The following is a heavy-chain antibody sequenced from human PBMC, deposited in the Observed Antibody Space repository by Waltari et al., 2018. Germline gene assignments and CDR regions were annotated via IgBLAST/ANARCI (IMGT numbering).Heavy chain of an antibody. CDR2: ISSDSSYI. J-gene: IGHJ4*02. Sequence: DVQLVESGGGLVRPGGSLRLSCAASGFGFSNYTMDWVRQAPGKGLEWVAFISSDSSYIYYADSVKGRFTISRDNAKNSLYLQMNSLRAEDTAVYYCTRARSGSFSTLFEHWGQGTVVTVSS. D-gene: IGHD1-26*01. CDR3: TRARSGSFSTLFEH. CDR1: GFGFSNYT. V-gene: IGHV3-21*01.